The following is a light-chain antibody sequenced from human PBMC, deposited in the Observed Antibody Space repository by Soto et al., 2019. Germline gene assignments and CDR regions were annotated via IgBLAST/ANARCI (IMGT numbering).Light chain of an antibody. Sequence: EIVLTQSPATLSLSPGERATLSCRASQSVGRDLAWYQQKPGQAPRLLIYDASTRATGIPARFSGSGSGTDFTLTISRLEPEDFVVYYCQQRSNWPPGVTFXPGTKVDIK. CDR2: DAS. CDR3: QQRSNWPPGVT. V-gene: IGKV3-11*01. CDR1: QSVGRD. J-gene: IGKJ3*01.